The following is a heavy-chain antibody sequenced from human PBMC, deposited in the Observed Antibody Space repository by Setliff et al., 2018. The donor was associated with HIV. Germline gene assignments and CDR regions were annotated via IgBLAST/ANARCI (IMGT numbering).Heavy chain of an antibody. Sequence: SVKVSCKASGYTLTSYAMHWVRQAPGQRLEWMGDIIPTFGPVHYAQKFQGRVTITADDSTRTVYMELSSLRSEDTALYYCARDYVLRGTSLGYWGQGTLVTVSS. D-gene: IGHD3-16*01. J-gene: IGHJ4*02. CDR2: IIPTFGPV. CDR1: GYTLTSYA. CDR3: ARDYVLRGTSLGY. V-gene: IGHV1-69*13.